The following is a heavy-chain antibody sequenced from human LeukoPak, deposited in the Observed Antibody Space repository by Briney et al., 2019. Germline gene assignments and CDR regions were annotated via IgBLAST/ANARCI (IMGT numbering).Heavy chain of an antibody. CDR1: GFTVSGNY. CDR2: INANSGTT. Sequence: PGGSLRLSCAASGFTVSGNYMSWLRQPPGKGLEWVSTINANSGTTSYAASVRGRFSISRDNSKNTLYLQLSTLRADDTATYYCAKPISGGLAVTADWFHPWGQGTLVVVSS. D-gene: IGHD6-19*01. J-gene: IGHJ5*01. V-gene: IGHV3-53*01. CDR3: AKPISGGLAVTADWFHP.